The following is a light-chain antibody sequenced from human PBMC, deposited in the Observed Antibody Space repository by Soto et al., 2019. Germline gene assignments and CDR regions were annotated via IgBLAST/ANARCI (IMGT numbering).Light chain of an antibody. V-gene: IGKV3-20*01. Sequence: ETVLTQSPGTLSLSPGERATLSCRASQSVSSSYLAWYQQKPGQAPRLLIYGASSRATGIPDRFSGSGCGTDFTFTISRLETEDFAVYYCQQYGSSRWTFGQGTKVDIK. CDR3: QQYGSSRWT. CDR2: GAS. J-gene: IGKJ1*01. CDR1: QSVSSSY.